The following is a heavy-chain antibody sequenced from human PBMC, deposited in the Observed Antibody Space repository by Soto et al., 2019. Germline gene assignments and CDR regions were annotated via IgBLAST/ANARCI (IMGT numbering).Heavy chain of an antibody. CDR3: ARPDYGSGSYPDY. D-gene: IGHD3-10*01. Sequence: QVQLVESGGGVVQPGRSLRLSGAASGFTFSSYARQGVRQAPGKGLEWVAVISYDGSNKYYADSVKGRFTISRDNSKNTLYLQMNSLRAEDTAVYYCARPDYGSGSYPDYWGQGTLVTVSS. CDR1: GFTFSSYA. CDR2: ISYDGSNK. J-gene: IGHJ4*02. V-gene: IGHV3-30-3*01.